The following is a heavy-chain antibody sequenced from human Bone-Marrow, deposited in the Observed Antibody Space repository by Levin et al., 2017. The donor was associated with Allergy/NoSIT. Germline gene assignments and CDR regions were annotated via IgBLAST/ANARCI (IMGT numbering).Heavy chain of an antibody. CDR3: ARWANYGDHPQQYYFDS. D-gene: IGHD4-17*01. CDR2: MYHSGST. Sequence: SETLSLTCAVSAYSINTGYYWGWIRQLPGKGLEWIATMYHSGSTYYNAPLKRRVTISLDTSKNELSLRLTSMTAADTGVYYCARWANYGDHPQQYYFDSWGQGVLVTVSS. J-gene: IGHJ4*02. CDR1: AYSINTGYY. V-gene: IGHV4-38-2*01.